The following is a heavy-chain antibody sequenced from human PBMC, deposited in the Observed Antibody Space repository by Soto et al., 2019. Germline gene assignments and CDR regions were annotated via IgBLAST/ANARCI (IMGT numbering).Heavy chain of an antibody. CDR1: GGTFNTHA. D-gene: IGHD3-10*01. Sequence: QMQLVQSGAEMKKPGSSVKVSCQSSGGTFNTHAMNWVRQAPGQGPEWMGDISPMFGAANYAPKFQGRVTITADESTGTSYMQLSSLTSEDTALYFCAREVQVHTPAFVYWGQGTLVTVSS. CDR3: AREVQVHTPAFVY. CDR2: ISPMFGAA. V-gene: IGHV1-69*19. J-gene: IGHJ4*02.